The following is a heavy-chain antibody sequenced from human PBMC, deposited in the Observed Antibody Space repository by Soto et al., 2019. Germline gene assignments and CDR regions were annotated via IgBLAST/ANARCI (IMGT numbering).Heavy chain of an antibody. V-gene: IGHV3-23*01. D-gene: IGHD2-15*01. CDR2: ISGSGDST. CDR3: ARRGPGSYFDY. Sequence: GYRRLSCAASGCTFSNYAMNWVRQAPGKGLEWVSVISGSGDSTYYADSVKGRFTISRDNSKNTLYLQMNSLRAEDTAVYYCARRGPGSYFDYWGQGT. CDR1: GCTFSNYA. J-gene: IGHJ4*02.